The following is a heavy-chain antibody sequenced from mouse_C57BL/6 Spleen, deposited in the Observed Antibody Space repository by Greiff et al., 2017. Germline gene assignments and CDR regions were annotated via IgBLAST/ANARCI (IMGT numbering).Heavy chain of an antibody. D-gene: IGHD1-1*01. CDR1: GYTFTSYW. CDR2: IDPSDSET. Sequence: VKLQQPGAELVRPGSSVKLSCKASGYTFTSYWMHWVKQRPIQGLEWIGNIDPSDSETHYNQKFKDKATLTVDKSSSTAYMQLSSLTSEDSAVYYCARRGYGSHFDYWGQGTTLTVSS. J-gene: IGHJ2*01. V-gene: IGHV1-52*01. CDR3: ARRGYGSHFDY.